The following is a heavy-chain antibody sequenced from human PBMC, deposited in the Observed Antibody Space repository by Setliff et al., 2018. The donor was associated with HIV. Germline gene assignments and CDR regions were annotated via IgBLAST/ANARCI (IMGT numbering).Heavy chain of an antibody. CDR1: GYSFTSYW. V-gene: IGHV5-51*01. CDR2: INPGDSDI. CDR3: ARVGQQLATYYFDY. J-gene: IGHJ4*02. D-gene: IGHD6-13*01. Sequence: GESLKISCKASGYSFTSYWIGWVRQMPGKGLEWMGIINPGDSDIRYSPSFRGQVTISVDKSINTAYLRWTSLKASDTATYYCARVGQQLATYYFDYWGQGTLVTVSS.